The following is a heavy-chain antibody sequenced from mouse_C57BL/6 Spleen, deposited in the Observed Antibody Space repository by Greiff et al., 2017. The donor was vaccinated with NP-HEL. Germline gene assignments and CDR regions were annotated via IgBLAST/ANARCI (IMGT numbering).Heavy chain of an antibody. D-gene: IGHD1-1*01. CDR1: GYTFTEYT. Sequence: QVQLKESGAELVKPGASVKLSCKASGYTFTEYTIHWVKQRSGQGLEWIGWFYPGSGSIKYNEKFKDKATLTADKSSSTVYMELSRLTSEDSAVYFCARHGFITTVVAPDYYAMDYWGQGTSVTVSS. V-gene: IGHV1-62-2*01. CDR2: FYPGSGSI. CDR3: ARHGFITTVVAPDYYAMDY. J-gene: IGHJ4*01.